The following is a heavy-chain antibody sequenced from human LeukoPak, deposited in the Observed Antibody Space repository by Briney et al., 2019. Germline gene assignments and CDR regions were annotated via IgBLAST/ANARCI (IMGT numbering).Heavy chain of an antibody. D-gene: IGHD3-10*01. J-gene: IGHJ5*02. CDR1: GYTFTSYD. Sequence: GASVKVSCKASGYTFTSYDINWVRQATGQVLEWMGWMNPGSGNTGYAQKFQGRVTMTRNTFISTAYMELSSLRSEDTAVYYCARAVGSYTMFDPWGQGTLVTVSS. CDR2: MNPGSGNT. V-gene: IGHV1-8*01. CDR3: ARAVGSYTMFDP.